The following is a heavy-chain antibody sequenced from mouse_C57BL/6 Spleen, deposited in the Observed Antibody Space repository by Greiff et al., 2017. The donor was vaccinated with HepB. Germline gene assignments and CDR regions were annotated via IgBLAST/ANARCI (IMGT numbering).Heavy chain of an antibody. Sequence: VQLQQSGPELVKPGASVKIPCKASGYTFTDYNMDWVKQSHGKSLEWIGDINPNNGGTIYNQKFKGKATLTVDKSSSTAYMELSSLTSEDTAVYYCAIFITTVVAPRYFYFWGTGTTVTVSS. V-gene: IGHV1-18*01. CDR1: GYTFTDYN. CDR3: AIFITTVVAPRYFYF. J-gene: IGHJ1*03. D-gene: IGHD1-1*01. CDR2: INPNNGGT.